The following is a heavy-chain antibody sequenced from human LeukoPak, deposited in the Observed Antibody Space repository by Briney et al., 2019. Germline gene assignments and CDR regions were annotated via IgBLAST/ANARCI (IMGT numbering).Heavy chain of an antibody. CDR2: IYTSGST. D-gene: IGHD6-13*01. V-gene: IGHV4-61*02. Sequence: SETLSLTCTVSGGSISSGSYYWSWIRQPAGKGLEWIGRIYTSGSTNYNPSLKSRVTISVDTSKNQFSLKLSSVTAADTAVYYCAREGIAAALYNWFDPWAREPWSPSPQ. CDR1: GGSISSGSYY. J-gene: IGHJ5*02. CDR3: AREGIAAALYNWFDP.